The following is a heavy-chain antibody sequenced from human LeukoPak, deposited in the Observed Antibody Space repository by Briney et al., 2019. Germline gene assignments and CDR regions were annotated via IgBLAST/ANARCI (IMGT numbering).Heavy chain of an antibody. CDR1: GFTFSSYA. J-gene: IGHJ4*02. V-gene: IGHV3-23*01. CDR3: AKDLDIVATITGN. D-gene: IGHD5-12*01. Sequence: GGSLRLACAASGFTFSSYAMSWVRQAPGKGLEWVSGVSGSGGSTYYADSVKGRFTISRDNSKNTLYLQMNSLRAEDTAVYYCAKDLDIVATITGNWGQGTLVTVSS. CDR2: VSGSGGST.